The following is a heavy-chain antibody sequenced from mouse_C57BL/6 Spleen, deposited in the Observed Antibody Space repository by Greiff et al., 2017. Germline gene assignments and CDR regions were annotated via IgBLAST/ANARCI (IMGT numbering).Heavy chain of an antibody. CDR2: INPGSGGT. D-gene: IGHD2-3*01. CDR3: AREEGWLLRAYAMDY. V-gene: IGHV1-54*01. J-gene: IGHJ4*01. Sequence: VHLVESGAELVRPGTSVKVSCKASGYAFTNYLIEWVKQRPGQGLEWIGVINPGSGGTNYNEKFKGKATLTADKSSSTAYMQLSSLTSEDSAVYFCAREEGWLLRAYAMDYWGQGTSVTVSS. CDR1: GYAFTNYL.